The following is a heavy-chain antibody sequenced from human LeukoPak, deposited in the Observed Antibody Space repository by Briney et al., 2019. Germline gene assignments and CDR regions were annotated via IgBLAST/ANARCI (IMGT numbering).Heavy chain of an antibody. CDR2: ISSSGITI. V-gene: IGHV3-11*04. CDR3: ARGYCSSTSCYHVDY. CDR1: GFTFSDYY. J-gene: IGHJ4*02. D-gene: IGHD2-2*01. Sequence: GGSLRLSCAASGFTFSDYYMSWIRQAPGKGLEWVSHISSSGITIYYADSVRGRFTISRDNAKNSLYLQMNSLRAEDTAVYYCARGYCSSTSCYHVDYWGQGTLVTVSS.